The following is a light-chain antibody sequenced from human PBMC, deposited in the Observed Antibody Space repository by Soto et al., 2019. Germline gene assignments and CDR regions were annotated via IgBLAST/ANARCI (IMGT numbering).Light chain of an antibody. CDR3: SSYTTSNTRQIV. CDR1: SSDVGGYNY. CDR2: DVS. V-gene: IGLV2-14*03. Sequence: QPVLAQPAAGSGSPGQSITISCTSTSSDVGGYNYVSWYQHHPGKAPKLMIYDVSNRPSGVSNRFSSSKSGNTASLTISGLQPEDEADYYCSSYTTSNTRQIVFGTGTKVTVL. J-gene: IGLJ1*01.